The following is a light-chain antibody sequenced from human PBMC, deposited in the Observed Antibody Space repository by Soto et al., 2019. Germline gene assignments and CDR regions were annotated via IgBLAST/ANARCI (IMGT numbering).Light chain of an antibody. CDR1: SSNIGTNT. J-gene: IGLJ3*02. Sequence: QCVLTQPPSACGTPGQRVTISCSGSSSNIGTNTVNWYQQLPGTAPKLLIYDNNHRPSGVPDRFSGSKSGTSASLAISGLQSEPEADYYCAAWDDSLNGWVFGGGTKLTVL. CDR3: AAWDDSLNGWV. CDR2: DNN. V-gene: IGLV1-44*01.